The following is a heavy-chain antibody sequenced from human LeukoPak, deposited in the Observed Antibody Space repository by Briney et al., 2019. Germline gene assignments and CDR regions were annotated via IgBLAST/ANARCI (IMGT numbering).Heavy chain of an antibody. D-gene: IGHD2-2*01. V-gene: IGHV3-23*01. CDR1: GFTFSSYS. J-gene: IGHJ6*03. CDR3: AKEDIVVVPAATLYYYYYMDV. CDR2: ISGSGGST. Sequence: GGSLRLSCAASGFTFSSYSMNWVRQAPGKGLEWVSAISGSGGSTYYADSVKGRFTISRDNSKNTLYLQMNSLRAEDAAVYYCAKEDIVVVPAATLYYYYYMDVWGKGTTVTVSS.